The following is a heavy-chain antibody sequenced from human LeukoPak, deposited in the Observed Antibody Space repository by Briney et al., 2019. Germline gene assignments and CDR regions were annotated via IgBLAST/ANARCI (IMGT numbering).Heavy chain of an antibody. CDR1: GSTFTSYY. CDR2: INPSGGST. Sequence: ASVKVSCKASGSTFTSYYMHWVRQAPGQGLEWMGIINPSGGSTTSAQKFQGRVTMTRDTSTTAVYMELSSLISEDTAVYYCARDGPNNLDYWGQGTLVTVSS. V-gene: IGHV1-46*01. CDR3: ARDGPNNLDY. J-gene: IGHJ4*02.